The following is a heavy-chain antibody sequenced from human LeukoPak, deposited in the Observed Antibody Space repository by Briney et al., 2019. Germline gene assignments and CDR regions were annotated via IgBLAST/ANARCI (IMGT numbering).Heavy chain of an antibody. J-gene: IGHJ4*02. CDR1: RDSVSSNSAT. Sequence: SQTLSHTCAISRDSVSSNSATWHWIRQSPSRGLEWLARTYFRSKWIYDYAPSLKSRLTISPDTSKNQFALQLNSVTPEDTAVYFCARAGRGYYDYWGQGTLATVSS. CDR3: ARAGRGYYDY. V-gene: IGHV6-1*01. D-gene: IGHD3-22*01. CDR2: TYFRSKWIY.